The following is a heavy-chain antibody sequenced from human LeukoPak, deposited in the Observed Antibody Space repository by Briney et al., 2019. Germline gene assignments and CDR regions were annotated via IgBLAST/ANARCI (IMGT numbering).Heavy chain of an antibody. CDR3: ARAKQDLLFFYN. CDR1: GYTLTDYY. Sequence: ASVKVSCKASGYTLTDYYMHWVRQAPGQGLEWMGWINPNSGGTNYAQKFQGRVTMTRDTSISTVYMEVSRLRSDDTAIYYCARAKQDLLFFYNWGQGTLVTVSS. V-gene: IGHV1-2*02. CDR2: INPNSGGT. D-gene: IGHD2-21*02. J-gene: IGHJ4*02.